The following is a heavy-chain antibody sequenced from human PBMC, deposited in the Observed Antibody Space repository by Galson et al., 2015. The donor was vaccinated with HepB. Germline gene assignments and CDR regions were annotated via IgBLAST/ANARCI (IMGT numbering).Heavy chain of an antibody. Sequence: SLRLSCAASGFTFSDYYMSWIRQAPGEGLEWVSYISSSGSTIYYADSVKGRFTISRDNAKNSLYLQMNSLRAEDTAVYCCARDRQGYCSGGSCSRGWFDPWGQGTLVTVSS. CDR2: ISSSGSTI. V-gene: IGHV3-11*01. J-gene: IGHJ5*02. CDR1: GFTFSDYY. CDR3: ARDRQGYCSGGSCSRGWFDP. D-gene: IGHD2-15*01.